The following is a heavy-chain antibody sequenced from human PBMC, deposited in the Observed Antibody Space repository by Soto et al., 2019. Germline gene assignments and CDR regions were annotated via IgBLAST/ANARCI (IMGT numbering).Heavy chain of an antibody. Sequence: QLQVQESGPGLVKPSETLSLTCTVSGGSISSSSHYWGWIRQPPGKGLEWIGSIYYSGSTHYNSSPQRRXXQXIXXSQNQFSLKLGSVTAADTALYYCARHPGAVGGFDCWGQGTLVTVSS. CDR3: ARHPGAVGGFDC. V-gene: IGHV4-39*01. J-gene: IGHJ4*02. CDR1: GGSISSSSHY. D-gene: IGHD6-19*01. CDR2: IYYSGST.